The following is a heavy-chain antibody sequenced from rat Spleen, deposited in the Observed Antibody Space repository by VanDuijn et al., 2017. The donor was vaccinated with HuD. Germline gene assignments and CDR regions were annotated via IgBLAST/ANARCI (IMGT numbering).Heavy chain of an antibody. V-gene: IGHV5-46*01. J-gene: IGHJ3*01. CDR1: GFTFSSSP. CDR3: TTFSDYATSPFAY. CDR2: ISSGGGGT. D-gene: IGHD1-6*01. Sequence: EVQLVESGGGLVQPGRSLSCAASGFTFSSSPMAWVRQAPTKGLEWVASISSGGGGTYYPDSVKGRFTISRDNAKSTLYLQMGSLRSEDTATYYCTTFSDYATSPFAYWGRGTLVTVSS.